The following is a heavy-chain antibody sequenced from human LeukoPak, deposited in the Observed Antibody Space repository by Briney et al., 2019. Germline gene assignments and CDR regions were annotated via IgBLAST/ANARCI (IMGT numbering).Heavy chain of an antibody. CDR1: GGSFSGYY. CDR3: ATSKRDGYNCFDY. V-gene: IGHV3-23*01. Sequence: PSETLSLTCAVYGGSFSGYYWSWVRQAPGKGLEWVSAISDGGVSTYYADSVKGRLTISRDNSKNTLYLQMNSLRAEDTAIYYCATSKRDGYNCFDYWGQGTLVTVSS. D-gene: IGHD5-24*01. J-gene: IGHJ4*02. CDR2: ISDGGVST.